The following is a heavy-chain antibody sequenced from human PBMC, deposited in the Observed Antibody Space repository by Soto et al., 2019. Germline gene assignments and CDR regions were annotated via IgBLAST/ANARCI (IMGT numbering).Heavy chain of an antibody. J-gene: IGHJ3*02. V-gene: IGHV1-18*01. CDR3: ARDLRVGTKYSSSWYYYDI. Sequence: GAPGKVSCKASGYTLTSHGIRWVRQAPGQRLEWMGWISAYNGNTNYAQKVQGRVTMTTDTSTSTAYMELRSLRSDDTAVYYCARDLRVGTKYSSSWYYYDIWGQGTMVTVSS. CDR1: GYTLTSHG. CDR2: ISAYNGNT. D-gene: IGHD6-13*01.